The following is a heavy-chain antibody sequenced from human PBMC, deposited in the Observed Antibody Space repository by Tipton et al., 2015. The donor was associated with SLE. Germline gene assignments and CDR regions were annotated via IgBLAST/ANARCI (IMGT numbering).Heavy chain of an antibody. CDR3: ARDDGGTAEYFQH. CDR1: GGSISSGSYY. Sequence: TLSLTCTVSGGSISSGSYYWSWIRQPPGKGLEWIGEINHSGSTNYNPSLKSRVTISVDTSKNQFSLKLSSVTAADTAVYYCARDDGGTAEYFQHWGQGTLVTVSS. V-gene: IGHV4-39*07. J-gene: IGHJ1*01. CDR2: INHSGST. D-gene: IGHD1-1*01.